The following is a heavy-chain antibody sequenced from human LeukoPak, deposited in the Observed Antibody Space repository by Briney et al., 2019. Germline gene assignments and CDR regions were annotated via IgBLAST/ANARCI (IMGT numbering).Heavy chain of an antibody. D-gene: IGHD5-18*01. CDR2: IYHNGNT. J-gene: IGHJ4*02. Sequence: PSETLSLTCAVSGYSISSGYYWGWIRQPPGKGLEWIGTIYHNGNTYYNPSLKSRVTILVDTSKNQFSLKLSSVTAADTAVYYCARVRYNYGDSDYWGQGTLVTVSS. CDR3: ARVRYNYGDSDY. V-gene: IGHV4-38-2*01. CDR1: GYSISSGYY.